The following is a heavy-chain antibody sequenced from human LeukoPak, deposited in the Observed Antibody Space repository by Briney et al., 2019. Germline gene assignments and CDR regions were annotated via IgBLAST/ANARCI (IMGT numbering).Heavy chain of an antibody. CDR2: INHSGST. CDR1: GGSFSGYY. V-gene: IGHV4-34*01. J-gene: IGHJ4*02. D-gene: IGHD1-14*01. Sequence: SETLSLTCAVYGGSFSGYYWSWIRQPPGKGLEWIGEINHSGSTNYNPSLKSRVTISVDTSKNQFSLKLSSVTAADTAVYYCARGTLGPRKFDDWGQGTLVTVSS. CDR3: ARGTLGPRKFDD.